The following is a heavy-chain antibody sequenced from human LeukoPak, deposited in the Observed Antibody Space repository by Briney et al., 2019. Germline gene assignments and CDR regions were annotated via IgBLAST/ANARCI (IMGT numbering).Heavy chain of an antibody. CDR2: IRTKGNSYAT. Sequence: PRGSLRLSCAASGFTFSTYGMHWVRQAPGKGPEWVGRIRTKGNSYATAYAASVKGRFTISRDDSKNTAYLQMNSLKTEDTAVYYCAGPYDTSGHAFDYWGRGTLVTVSS. J-gene: IGHJ4*02. CDR1: GFTFSTYG. D-gene: IGHD3-22*01. CDR3: AGPYDTSGHAFDY. V-gene: IGHV3-73*01.